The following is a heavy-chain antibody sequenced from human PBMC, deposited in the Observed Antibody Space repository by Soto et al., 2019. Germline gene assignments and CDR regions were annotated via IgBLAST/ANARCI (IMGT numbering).Heavy chain of an antibody. Sequence: QVQLVQSGAEVKKPGASVKVSCKASGYTFTGYYMHWVRQAPEQGLEWMGWINPNSGGTNYAQKFQGRVTMTRDTSISTAYMELSRLRSDDTAVYYCARVRSIAARQSLLVYWGQGTLVTVSS. V-gene: IGHV1-2*02. J-gene: IGHJ4*02. D-gene: IGHD6-6*01. CDR1: GYTFTGYY. CDR3: ARVRSIAARQSLLVY. CDR2: INPNSGGT.